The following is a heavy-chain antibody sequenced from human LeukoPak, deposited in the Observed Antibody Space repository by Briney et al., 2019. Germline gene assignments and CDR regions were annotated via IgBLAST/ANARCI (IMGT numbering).Heavy chain of an antibody. CDR1: GFTFSTYW. CDR2: IKPDGSEK. J-gene: IGHJ4*02. CDR3: ARTKNSGRYYYFDY. D-gene: IGHD3-22*01. V-gene: IGHV3-7*01. Sequence: GGSLRLSCADSGFTFSTYWMSWLRQVPGKGLEWVADIKPDGSEKYYADSVKGRFSISRDNVKNSLYLQMNNLRAEDTAVYYCARTKNSGRYYYFDYWGPGTLVTVSS.